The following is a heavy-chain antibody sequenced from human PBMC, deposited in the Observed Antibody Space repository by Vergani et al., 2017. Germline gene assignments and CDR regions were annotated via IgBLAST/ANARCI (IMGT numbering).Heavy chain of an antibody. V-gene: IGHV1-46*03. D-gene: IGHD3-10*01. CDR3: ARDMVRGVIPLNYGMDV. CDR1: AYTFSSYY. CDR2: INPSGGST. J-gene: IGHJ6*02. Sequence: QVQLVQSGAEVKKPGASVKVSCKASAYTFSSYYMHWVRQAPGQGLEWMGIINPSGGSTSYAQKFQGRVTMTRDTSTSTVYMELSSLRSEDSAVYYCARDMVRGVIPLNYGMDVWGQGTTVTVSS.